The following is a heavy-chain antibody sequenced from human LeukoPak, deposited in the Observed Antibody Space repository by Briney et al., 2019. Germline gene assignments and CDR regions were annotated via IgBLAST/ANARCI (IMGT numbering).Heavy chain of an antibody. V-gene: IGHV5-51*01. D-gene: IGHD5-18*01. CDR1: GYSFTDYW. CDR3: ARLLHPSTAMAFNY. J-gene: IGHJ4*02. Sequence: GESLKTSCQDSGYSFTDYWIGWVRQMPGKGLEWMGIIYPGDSDTRYSPSFQGQVTISADKSISTAYLQWSSLKASDTATYCCARLLHPSTAMAFNYWGQGTLVTVSS. CDR2: IYPGDSDT.